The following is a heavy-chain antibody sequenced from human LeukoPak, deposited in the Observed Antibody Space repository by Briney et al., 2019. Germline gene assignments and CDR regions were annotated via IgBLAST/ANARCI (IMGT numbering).Heavy chain of an antibody. V-gene: IGHV1-2*02. CDR1: GYSFTDYY. D-gene: IGHD1-1*01. CDR3: ARDSNFKPFDY. J-gene: IGHJ4*02. Sequence: ASVKVSCKASGYSFTDYYMHWVRQAPGQGLEWMGWINPKSGGTNYAQKFQGRVTMTRDTSISTAYMDLSRLTSDDTAVYYCARDSNFKPFDYWGQGTLVTVSS. CDR2: INPKSGGT.